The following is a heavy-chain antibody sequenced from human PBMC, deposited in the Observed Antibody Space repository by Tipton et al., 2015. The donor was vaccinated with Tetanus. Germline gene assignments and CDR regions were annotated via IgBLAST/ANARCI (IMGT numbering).Heavy chain of an antibody. Sequence: TLSLTCTVSGGSISSYYWSWIRQPAGKGLEWIGRIYTSGSTNYNPSLKSRVTMSVDTSKNQFSLKLSSVTAADTAVYYCARHIYSWGAEAYYFDYWGQGTLVTVSS. V-gene: IGHV4-4*07. D-gene: IGHD3-16*01. J-gene: IGHJ4*02. CDR2: IYTSGST. CDR3: ARHIYSWGAEAYYFDY. CDR1: GGSISSYY.